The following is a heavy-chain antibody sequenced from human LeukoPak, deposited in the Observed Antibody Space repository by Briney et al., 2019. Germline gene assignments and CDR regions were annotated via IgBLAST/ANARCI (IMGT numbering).Heavy chain of an antibody. CDR3: ARVVSTAPIYYYHMDA. D-gene: IGHD2-2*01. V-gene: IGHV3-48*03. J-gene: IGHJ6*03. Sequence: GGSLRLSCADSGLTFSYFEMNWVRQAPGKGLEWISYISTNGKTKYYADSVKGRFTISRDNARNSLFLQMNSLRAEDTAVYYCARVVSTAPIYYYHMDAWGKGTKVTISS. CDR1: GLTFSYFE. CDR2: ISTNGKTK.